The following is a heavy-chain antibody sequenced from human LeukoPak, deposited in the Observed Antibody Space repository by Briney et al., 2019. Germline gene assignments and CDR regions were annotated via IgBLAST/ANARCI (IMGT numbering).Heavy chain of an antibody. D-gene: IGHD5-18*01. J-gene: IGHJ6*03. CDR2: ISSSSSYI. V-gene: IGHV3-21*01. CDR1: GFTFSSYS. CDR3: AKEAYSYGYYYYYYMDV. Sequence: GGSLRLSYAASGFTFSSYSMNWVRQAPGKGLEWVSSISSSSSYIYYADSVKGRFTISRDNSKNTLYLQMNSLRAEDTAVYYCAKEAYSYGYYYYYYMDVWGKGTTVTISS.